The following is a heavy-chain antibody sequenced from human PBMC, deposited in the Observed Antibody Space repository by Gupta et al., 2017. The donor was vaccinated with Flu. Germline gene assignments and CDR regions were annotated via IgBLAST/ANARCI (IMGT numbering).Heavy chain of an antibody. CDR3: AKDLGIGSVVVPAAPPTLLYYYYGMDV. D-gene: IGHD2-2*01. CDR2: ISWNSGSI. V-gene: IGHV3-9*01. J-gene: IGHJ6*02. Sequence: EVQLVESGGGLVQPGRSLSLSCAASGFPFADYAIHGVRQVPGKGLEWVSGISWNSGSIGYADSVKGRFTISRDNAKNSLYLQMNSLRAEDTALYYCAKDLGIGSVVVPAAPPTLLYYYYGMDVWGQGTTVTVSS. CDR1: GFPFADYA.